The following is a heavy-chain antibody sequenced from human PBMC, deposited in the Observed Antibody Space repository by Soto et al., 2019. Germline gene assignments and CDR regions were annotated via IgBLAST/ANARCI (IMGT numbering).Heavy chain of an antibody. CDR1: GYTFTSYD. D-gene: IGHD2-15*01. Sequence: QVQLVQSGAEVKKPGASVKVSCKASGYTFTSYDINWVRQATGQGLEWMGRMNPNSGNTGYAQKFQGRVTMTRNTXXSTAYMELSSLRSEDTAVYYCVRGEANGGKNLFDYWGQGTLVTVSS. CDR3: VRGEANGGKNLFDY. J-gene: IGHJ4*02. CDR2: MNPNSGNT. V-gene: IGHV1-8*01.